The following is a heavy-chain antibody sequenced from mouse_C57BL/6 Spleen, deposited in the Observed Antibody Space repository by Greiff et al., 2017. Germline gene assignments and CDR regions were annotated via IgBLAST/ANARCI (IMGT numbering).Heavy chain of an antibody. V-gene: IGHV5-17*01. CDR3: ARKVTGGYYALDY. CDR2: ISIGSSTI. J-gene: IGHJ4*01. CDR1: GFTFSDYG. D-gene: IGHD2-2*01. Sequence: DVHLVESGGGLVKPGGSLKLSCAASGFTFSDYGMHWVRQAPEKGLEWVAYISIGSSTIYYADKVKGRFTISRDNAKNTLFLQMTSLRSEDTAMYYCARKVTGGYYALDYWGQGTSVTVSS.